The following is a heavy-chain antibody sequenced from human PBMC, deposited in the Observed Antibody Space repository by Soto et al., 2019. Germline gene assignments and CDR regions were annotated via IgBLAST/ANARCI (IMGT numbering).Heavy chain of an antibody. D-gene: IGHD6-19*01. CDR2: IYYSGST. V-gene: IGHV4-39*01. J-gene: IGHJ4*02. CDR1: GGSISSSSYY. CDR3: ARRSDIAVAGGDY. Sequence: SETLSLTCTVSGGSISSSSYYWGWIRQPPGKGLEWIGSIYYSGSTYYNPSLKSRVTISVDTSKNQFSLKLSSVTAADTAVYYCARRSDIAVAGGDYWGQGTLVTVSS.